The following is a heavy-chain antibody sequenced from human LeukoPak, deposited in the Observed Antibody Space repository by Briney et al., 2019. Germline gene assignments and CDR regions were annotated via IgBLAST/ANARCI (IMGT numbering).Heavy chain of an antibody. CDR3: ARIRFLEYYFDY. J-gene: IGHJ4*02. CDR1: GGSTSSYY. Sequence: SETLSLTCTVSGGSTSSYYWSWIRQPPGKGLEWIGYIYTSGSTNYNPSLKSRVTISVDTSKNQFSLKLSSVTAADTAVYYCARIRFLEYYFDYWGQGTLVTVSS. V-gene: IGHV4-4*09. D-gene: IGHD3-3*01. CDR2: IYTSGST.